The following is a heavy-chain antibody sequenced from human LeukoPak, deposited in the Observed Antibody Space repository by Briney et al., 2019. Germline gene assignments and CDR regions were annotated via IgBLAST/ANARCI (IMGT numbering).Heavy chain of an antibody. Sequence: PGGSLRLSCAASGFTVSSNYMSWVRQAPGKGLEWVSVIYSGGGTYYADSVKGRFTISRDNSKNTLYLQMNSLRAEDTAVYYRARGRGSSGWLYYFDYWGQGTLVTVSS. CDR1: GFTVSSNY. D-gene: IGHD6-19*01. CDR2: IYSGGGT. J-gene: IGHJ4*02. V-gene: IGHV3-53*01. CDR3: ARGRGSSGWLYYFDY.